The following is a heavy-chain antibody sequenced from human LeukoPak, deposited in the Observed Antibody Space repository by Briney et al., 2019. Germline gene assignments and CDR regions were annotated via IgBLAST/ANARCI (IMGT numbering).Heavy chain of an antibody. V-gene: IGHV3-53*01. J-gene: IGHJ5*02. CDR3: AIDRKSTMVTTGA. Sequence: GGSLRLSCAASGFTVSSNYMSWVRQAPGKGLEWVSVIYSGGSTYYADSVKGRFTISRDDSKNTLFLQMNNLRAEDTAVYYCAIDRKSTMVTTGAWGQGTLVTVSS. CDR2: IYSGGST. D-gene: IGHD4-17*01. CDR1: GFTVSSNY.